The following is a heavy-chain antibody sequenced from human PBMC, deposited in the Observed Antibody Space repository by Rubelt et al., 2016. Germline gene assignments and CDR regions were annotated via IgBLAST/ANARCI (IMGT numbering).Heavy chain of an antibody. Sequence: QVQLVQSGAEVKKPGSSVKVSCKASGGTFSRHAISWVRQAPGQGLEWMGRIMAVIGITNYAQKFQGRVTITADESTSTAYMDLSSLRSEDTAVYYCARGGATAVAGYMLAWGQGTPVSVSS. CDR2: IMAVIGIT. V-gene: IGHV1-69*09. D-gene: IGHD6-13*01. J-gene: IGHJ5*02. CDR3: ARGGATAVAGYMLA. CDR1: GGTFSRHA.